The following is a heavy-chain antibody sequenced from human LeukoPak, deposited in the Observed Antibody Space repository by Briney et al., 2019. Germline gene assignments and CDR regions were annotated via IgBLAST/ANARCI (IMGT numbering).Heavy chain of an antibody. CDR2: ISYDGSNK. D-gene: IGHD3-3*01. CDR1: GFTFSSYA. V-gene: IGHV3-30*04. J-gene: IGHJ4*02. CDR3: ARTSPSGVFDY. Sequence: GGSLRLSCAASGFTFSSYAMHWVRQAPGKGLEWVAVISYDGSNKYYADSVKGRFTISRDNSKNTLYLQMNSLRAEDTAVYYCARTSPSGVFDYWGQGTLVTVSS.